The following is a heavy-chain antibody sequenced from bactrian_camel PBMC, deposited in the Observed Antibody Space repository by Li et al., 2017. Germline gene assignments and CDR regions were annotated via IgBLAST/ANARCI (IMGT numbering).Heavy chain of an antibody. J-gene: IGHJ4*01. Sequence: VQLVESGGGSVEAGGSLTLSCVVSGYTANYFCAAWFRQDAGEEREMVAIIRTGGGQTYYAKTVEGRFTISRDQAKSTMYLQMNSLKPEDTAVYYCAADRGITDSCYVSEFTHWGQGTQVTVS. CDR2: IRTGGGQT. V-gene: IGHV3S63*01. CDR3: AADRGITDSCYVSEFTH. D-gene: IGHD3*01. CDR1: GYTANYFC.